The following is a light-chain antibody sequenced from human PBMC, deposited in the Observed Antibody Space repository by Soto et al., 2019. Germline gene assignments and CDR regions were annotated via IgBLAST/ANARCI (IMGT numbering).Light chain of an antibody. J-gene: IGKJ1*01. CDR3: QQFSLYWA. CDR2: NAD. V-gene: IGKV1-5*01. CDR1: QDINRW. Sequence: DIQMTQSPSTLSASVGDRVTITCRASQDINRWLAWYQQKPGKAPKILIYNADTLESGVLSRFSGSGYGTEFILTISSLQPDDFATYYCQQFSLYWAFGQGTKVDI.